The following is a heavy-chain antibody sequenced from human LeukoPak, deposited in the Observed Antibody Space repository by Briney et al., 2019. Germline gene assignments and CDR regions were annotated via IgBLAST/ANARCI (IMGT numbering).Heavy chain of an antibody. J-gene: IGHJ4*02. CDR2: ISGSGGST. Sequence: GGSLRLSCAASEFTFSSYAMSWLRQAPGKGLEWVSAISGSGGSTYYADSVKGRFTISRDNSKNTLYLQRNKLKAEDTAVYYGAKGYSSSWYYFDYWGQGALVTASS. V-gene: IGHV3-23*01. D-gene: IGHD6-13*01. CDR3: AKGYSSSWYYFDY. CDR1: EFTFSSYA.